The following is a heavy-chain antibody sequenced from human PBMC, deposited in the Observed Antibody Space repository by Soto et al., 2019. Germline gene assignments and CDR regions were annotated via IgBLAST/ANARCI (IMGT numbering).Heavy chain of an antibody. D-gene: IGHD6-13*01. CDR3: ARDRYSTSWYRRWFDP. CDR1: GVSISSYY. J-gene: IGHJ5*02. CDR2: IFYSGST. Sequence: SETLSLTCTVSGVSISSYYWSWIRQPPGKGLEWIGFIFYSGSTNYNPSLKSRVTMSVDTSKNQFSLKLNSVTAADTAVYYCARDRYSTSWYRRWFDPWGQGTLVTVS. V-gene: IGHV4-59*01.